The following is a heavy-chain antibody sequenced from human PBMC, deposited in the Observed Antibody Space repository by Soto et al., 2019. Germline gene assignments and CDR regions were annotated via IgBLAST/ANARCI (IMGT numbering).Heavy chain of an antibody. J-gene: IGHJ3*02. D-gene: IGHD7-27*01. V-gene: IGHV3-30*18. CDR1: GFTFSSYG. Sequence: QVQLVESEGGVVQPGRSLRLSCAASGFTFSSYGMHWVRQAPGKGLEWVALISYDGSNKYYADSVKGRFTISRDNSKNTLYLQMNSLRTEDTAVYYCAKDLGHGGRGAFDIWGQGTMVTVSS. CDR2: ISYDGSNK. CDR3: AKDLGHGGRGAFDI.